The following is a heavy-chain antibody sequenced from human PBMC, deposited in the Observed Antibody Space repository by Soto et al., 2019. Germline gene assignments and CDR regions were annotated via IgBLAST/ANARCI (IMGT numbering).Heavy chain of an antibody. V-gene: IGHV4-34*01. J-gene: IGHJ4*02. CDR2: INESGST. CDR1: GQSFSGHS. Sequence: QVQLQQWGAGLVKPSETLSLSCAVYGQSFSGHSWAWIRQPPGKGLEWIGEINESGSTYYNPSLKSRVTISTDTSQNQFSRKLSSVSAADTAAYFCARGSGIVALPGELEDVKYDYWGQGTLVNVSS. CDR3: ARGSGIVALPGELEDVKYDY. D-gene: IGHD1-1*01.